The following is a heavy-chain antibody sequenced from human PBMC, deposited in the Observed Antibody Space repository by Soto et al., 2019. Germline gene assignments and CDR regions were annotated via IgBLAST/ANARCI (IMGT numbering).Heavy chain of an antibody. CDR1: GYSFTSYW. J-gene: IGHJ5*02. CDR3: ARLTYYYDSSGYSRYNWFDP. V-gene: IGHV5-51*01. D-gene: IGHD3-22*01. CDR2: IYPGDSDT. Sequence: PGESLKISCKGSGYSFTSYWIGWVRQMPGKGLEWMGIIYPGDSDTRYSPSFQGQVTISADKSISTAYLQWSSLKASDTAMYYCARLTYYYDSSGYSRYNWFDPWGQGTLVTVS.